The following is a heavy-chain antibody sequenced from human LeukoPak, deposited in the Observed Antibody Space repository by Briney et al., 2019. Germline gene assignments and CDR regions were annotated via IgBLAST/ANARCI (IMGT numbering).Heavy chain of an antibody. J-gene: IGHJ4*02. CDR1: GFTFSRYA. V-gene: IGHV3-30-3*01. CDR2: ISYDANIGSNK. Sequence: GGSLRLSCATSGFTFSRYAMHWVRQAPGKGLEWVALISYDANIGSNKYYADSVKGRFTISRDNAKNSLYLQMNSLRVEDTAVYYCARDLTVGATSDYWGQGTLVTVSS. CDR3: ARDLTVGATSDY. D-gene: IGHD1-26*01.